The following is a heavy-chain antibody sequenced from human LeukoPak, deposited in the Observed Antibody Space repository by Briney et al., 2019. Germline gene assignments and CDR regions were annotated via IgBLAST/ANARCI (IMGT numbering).Heavy chain of an antibody. CDR2: ISWDGGST. CDR3: AKDMIPVRGRDAFDI. Sequence: GGSLRLSYAASGFTFDDYAMHWVRQAPGKGLEWVSLISWDGGSTYYADSVKGRFTISRDNSKNSLYLQMNSLRAEDTALYYCAKDMIPVRGRDAFDIWGQGTMVTVSS. CDR1: GFTFDDYA. J-gene: IGHJ3*02. V-gene: IGHV3-43D*03. D-gene: IGHD3-10*01.